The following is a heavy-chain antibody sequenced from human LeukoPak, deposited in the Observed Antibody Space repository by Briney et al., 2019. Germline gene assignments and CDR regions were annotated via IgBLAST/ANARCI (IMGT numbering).Heavy chain of an antibody. V-gene: IGHV3-23*01. CDR3: ARSIGLTGGGVDV. D-gene: IGHD3-9*01. Sequence: GGSLRLSCVASGFTFSSYAMSWVRQAPGKGLEWVSAFSGTGPTTYYADSVKGRFTISRDNSRNTLYLQMNSLRAEDTALYYCARSIGLTGGGVDVWGQGTTVTVSS. CDR2: FSGTGPTT. CDR1: GFTFSSYA. J-gene: IGHJ6*02.